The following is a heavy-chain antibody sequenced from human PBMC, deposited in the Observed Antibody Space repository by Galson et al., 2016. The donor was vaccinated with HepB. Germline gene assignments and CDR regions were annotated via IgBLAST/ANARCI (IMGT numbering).Heavy chain of an antibody. D-gene: IGHD3-22*01. CDR1: GYSLSELS. CDR3: ARADYYVSSGYFGAFDI. Sequence: SVKVSCKVSGYSLSELSIHWVRQAPGKGLEWMGGFDPEDGEIAYAKKIQGRVTMTEDTSADTAYMELRSLRSDDTAVYFCARADYYVSSGYFGAFDIWGQGTMVTVSS. CDR2: FDPEDGEI. J-gene: IGHJ3*02. V-gene: IGHV1-24*01.